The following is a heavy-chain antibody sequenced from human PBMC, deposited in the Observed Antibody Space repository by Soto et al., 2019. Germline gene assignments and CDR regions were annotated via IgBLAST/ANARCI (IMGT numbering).Heavy chain of an antibody. CDR1: GGSISSYY. Sequence: PSETLSLTCTVSGGSISSYYWSWIRQPPGKGLEWIGYIYYSGSTNYNPSLKSRVTISVDTSKNQFSLKLSSVTAADTAVYYCASEYCSSTSCRGPLSQFDYWGRGTLVTVSS. D-gene: IGHD2-2*01. CDR2: IYYSGST. V-gene: IGHV4-59*01. J-gene: IGHJ4*02. CDR3: ASEYCSSTSCRGPLSQFDY.